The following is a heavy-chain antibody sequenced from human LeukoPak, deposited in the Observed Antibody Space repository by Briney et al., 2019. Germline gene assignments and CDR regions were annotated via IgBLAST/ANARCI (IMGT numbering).Heavy chain of an antibody. J-gene: IGHJ4*02. CDR1: GYSFTRKW. D-gene: IGHD6-13*01. CDR3: ARLVYSNYYFDY. CDR2: IYPGDSDT. V-gene: IGHV5-51*01. Sequence: GESLKISCKGSGYSFTRKWIGWVRQMPGKGLEWMAIIYPGDSDTRYSPSFQGQVTISADKSINTAYLQWSSLKASDTAMYYCARLVYSNYYFDYWGQGTLVTVSS.